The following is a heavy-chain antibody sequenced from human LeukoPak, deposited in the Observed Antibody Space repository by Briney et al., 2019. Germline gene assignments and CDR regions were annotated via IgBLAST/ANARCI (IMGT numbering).Heavy chain of an antibody. CDR2: IYYTGST. CDR1: DGSISTYS. CDR3: ARGARGDYVY. Sequence: PSETLSLTCTVSDGSISTYSWSWIRQTPGKGLEWIGYIYYTGSTNYNPSLKSRVTISVDTSKNQFSLKLTSVTAADTAVYYCARGARGDYVYWGQGTLVTVSS. D-gene: IGHD4-17*01. J-gene: IGHJ4*02. V-gene: IGHV4-59*01.